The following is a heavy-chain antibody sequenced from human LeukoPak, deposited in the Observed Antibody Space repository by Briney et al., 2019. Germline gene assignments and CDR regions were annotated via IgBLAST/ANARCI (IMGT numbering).Heavy chain of an antibody. J-gene: IGHJ4*02. V-gene: IGHV1-2*02. CDR3: ASDGGSYYYDSSGYTDY. D-gene: IGHD3-22*01. CDR1: GYTFTGYY. CDR2: INPNSGGT. Sequence: ASVKVSCKASGYTFTGYYMHWVRQAPGQGLEWMGWINPNSGGTNYAQKFQGRVTMTRDTSISTAYMELSRLRSDDTAVYYCASDGGSYYYDSSGYTDYWGQGTLVTVSS.